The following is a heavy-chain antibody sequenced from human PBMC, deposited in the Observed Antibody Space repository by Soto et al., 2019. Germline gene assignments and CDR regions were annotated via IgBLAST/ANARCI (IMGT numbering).Heavy chain of an antibody. V-gene: IGHV3-15*01. J-gene: IGHJ5*02. CDR3: TTDRSSGWYATSGWFDP. CDR1: GFTFSNAW. D-gene: IGHD6-19*01. Sequence: GGSLRLSCAASGFTFSNAWMSWVRQAPGKGLEWVGRIKSKTDGGTTDYAAPVKGRFTISRDDSKNTLYLQMNSLKTEDTAVYYCTTDRSSGWYATSGWFDPWGQGTLVTVSS. CDR2: IKSKTDGGTT.